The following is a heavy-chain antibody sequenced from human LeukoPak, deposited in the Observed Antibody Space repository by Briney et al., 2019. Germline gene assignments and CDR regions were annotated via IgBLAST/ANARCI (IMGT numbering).Heavy chain of an antibody. Sequence: SETLSLTCAVSGGSISSGGYSWSWIRQPPGKGLEWIGYIYHSGSTYYNPSLKSRVTISVDRSKNQFSLKLSSVTAADTAVYYCARSSGYGSFDYWGQGTLVTVS. CDR1: GGSISSGGYS. D-gene: IGHD5-12*01. V-gene: IGHV4-30-2*01. J-gene: IGHJ4*02. CDR3: ARSSGYGSFDY. CDR2: IYHSGST.